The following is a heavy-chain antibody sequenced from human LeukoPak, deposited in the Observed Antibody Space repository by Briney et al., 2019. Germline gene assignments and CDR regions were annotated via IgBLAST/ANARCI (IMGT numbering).Heavy chain of an antibody. Sequence: SETLSLTFTVSGDSISSSYWSWIRQPPGKGLEWIGYILHSGSTNNNPSLQSRVTISLDTSKNKFSLNLTSVTAADTAVYFCARGPLHHPSSWPYWYFDLWGRGTLVTVSS. J-gene: IGHJ2*01. CDR2: ILHSGST. CDR1: GDSISSSY. CDR3: ARGPLHHPSSWPYWYFDL. V-gene: IGHV4-59*01. D-gene: IGHD6-13*01.